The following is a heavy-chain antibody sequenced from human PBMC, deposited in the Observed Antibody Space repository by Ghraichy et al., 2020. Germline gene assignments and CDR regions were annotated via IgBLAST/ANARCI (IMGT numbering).Heavy chain of an antibody. V-gene: IGHV3-7*03. CDR2: IKQDGSEK. CDR1: GFTFSSYW. Sequence: GGSLRLSCAASGFTFSSYWMSWVRQAPGKGLEWVANIKQDGSEKYYVDSVKGRFTISRDNAKNSLYLQMNSLRAEDTAVYYCARDVYYDFWSGLGDAFDIWGQGTMVTVSS. D-gene: IGHD3-3*01. J-gene: IGHJ3*02. CDR3: ARDVYYDFWSGLGDAFDI.